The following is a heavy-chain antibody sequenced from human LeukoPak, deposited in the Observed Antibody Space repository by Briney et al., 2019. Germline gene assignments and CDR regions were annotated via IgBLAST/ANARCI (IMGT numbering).Heavy chain of an antibody. CDR3: ARERAVGGPPLFDY. CDR2: IWYDGSNK. Sequence: PGGSLRLSCAASGFTFSSYGMHWVRQAPGKGLEWVAVIWYDGSNKYYADSVKGRFTISRDNSKNTLYLQMNSLRAEDTVVYYCARERAVGGPPLFDYGAQGPLVTVSS. D-gene: IGHD3-16*01. J-gene: IGHJ4*02. V-gene: IGHV3-33*01. CDR1: GFTFSSYG.